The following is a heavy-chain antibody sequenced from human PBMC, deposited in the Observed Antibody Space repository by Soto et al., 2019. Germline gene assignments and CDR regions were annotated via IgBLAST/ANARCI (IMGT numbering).Heavy chain of an antibody. CDR1: ADTLNRYY. V-gene: IGHV1-46*02. CDR2: INPSGSGT. CDR3: ARGGVGVGAAWRDDAFDL. J-gene: IGHJ3*01. Sequence: QVQLVQSGPEVKKPGASVKISCKASADTLNRYYLHWVRQAPGQGLEWVGIINPSGSGTSYAPKYQGGVTMTRDTSTSIGHMELSSLRSDDTAVYYCARGGVGVGAAWRDDAFDLWGQGTLVTVSS. D-gene: IGHD1-26*01.